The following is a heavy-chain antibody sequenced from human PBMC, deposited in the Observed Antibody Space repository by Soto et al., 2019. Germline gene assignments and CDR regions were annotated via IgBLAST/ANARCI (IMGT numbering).Heavy chain of an antibody. CDR2: IIPIFGTA. Sequence: ASVKVSCKASGGTLSSYAISWVRQAPGQGLEWMGGIIPIFGTANYAQKFQGRVTITADESTSTAYMELSSLRSEDTAVYYCARDWILGYYYYYGMDVWGQGTTVTVSS. V-gene: IGHV1-69*13. CDR1: GGTLSSYA. CDR3: ARDWILGYYYYYGMDV. D-gene: IGHD2-2*03. J-gene: IGHJ6*02.